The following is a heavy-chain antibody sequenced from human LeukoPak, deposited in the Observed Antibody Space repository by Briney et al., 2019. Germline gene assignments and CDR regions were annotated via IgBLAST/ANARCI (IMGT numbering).Heavy chain of an antibody. CDR1: GYTFTGYG. CDR3: ARVVLANYDFWSGYYGVRPYFDY. CDR2: ISAYSGNT. J-gene: IGHJ4*02. Sequence: ASVKVSCKASGYTFTGYGISWVRQAPGQGLEWMGWISAYSGNTNYAQKLQGRVTMTTDTSTSTAYMELRSLRSDDTAVYYCARVVLANYDFWSGYYGVRPYFDYWGQGTLVTVSS. D-gene: IGHD3-3*01. V-gene: IGHV1-18*01.